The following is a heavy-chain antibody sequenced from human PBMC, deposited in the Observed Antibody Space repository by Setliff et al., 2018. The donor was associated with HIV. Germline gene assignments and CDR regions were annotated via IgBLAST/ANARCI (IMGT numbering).Heavy chain of an antibody. V-gene: IGHV3-48*01. CDR3: ARDPRTDSSYAWFDS. J-gene: IGHJ5*01. CDR1: GFTFSAYS. D-gene: IGHD6-6*01. Sequence: LRLSCAASGFTFSAYSMHWVRQAPGKGLEWLSYLTSGTATMYYADSVKGRFTISRDNVKNSLYLQMTSLRAEDTALYFCARDPRTDSSYAWFDSWGQGTLVTVSS. CDR2: LTSGTATM.